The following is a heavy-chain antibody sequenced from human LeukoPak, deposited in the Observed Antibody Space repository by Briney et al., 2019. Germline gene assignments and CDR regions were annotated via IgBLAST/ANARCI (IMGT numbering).Heavy chain of an antibody. V-gene: IGHV3-23*01. J-gene: IGHJ4*02. CDR2: IVRSGDTT. Sequence: ETLSLTCTVSGDSIISAGHYWTWIRRHPGKGLEWVSTIVRSGDTTYYTDSVKGRFTVSRDNSKNSLYLQMNSPRAEDTAVYYCAKDAVAPGSSGDFFDYWGLGTLVTVSS. CDR1: GDSIISAGHY. D-gene: IGHD3-10*01. CDR3: AKDAVAPGSSGDFFDY.